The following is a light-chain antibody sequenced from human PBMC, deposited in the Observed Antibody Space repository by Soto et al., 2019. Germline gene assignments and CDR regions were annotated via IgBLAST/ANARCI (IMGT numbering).Light chain of an antibody. J-gene: IGKJ2*01. CDR1: QSVLYSSNNKNY. CDR3: QQYLTTPFT. Sequence: DIVMTQSPDSLAVSLGERATINCKSSQSVLYSSNNKNYLAWYQQKPGQPPKLLIYWASTRESGVPDRFSGSGSGTDFSLTIGSLQAEDVAIYYCQQYLTTPFTFGQGTKLEI. V-gene: IGKV4-1*01. CDR2: WAS.